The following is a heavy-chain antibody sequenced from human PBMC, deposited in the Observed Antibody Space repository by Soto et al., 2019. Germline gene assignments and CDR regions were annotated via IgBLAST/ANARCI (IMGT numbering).Heavy chain of an antibody. D-gene: IGHD2-2*01. Sequence: ASVKVSCKASGYTFTSYYMHWVRQAPGQGLEWMGIINPSGGSTSYAQKFQGRVTMTRDTSTSTVYMELSSLRSEDTAVYYCARDTIVVVPAAGGPDAFDIWGQGTMVTVSS. V-gene: IGHV1-46*01. CDR2: INPSGGST. CDR3: ARDTIVVVPAAGGPDAFDI. J-gene: IGHJ3*02. CDR1: GYTFTSYY.